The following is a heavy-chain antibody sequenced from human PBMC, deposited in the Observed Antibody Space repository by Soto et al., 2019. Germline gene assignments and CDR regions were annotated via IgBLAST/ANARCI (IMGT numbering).Heavy chain of an antibody. V-gene: IGHV4-31*01. CDR3: ARTPYCSGGSCYSGAYNWFDP. J-gene: IGHJ5*02. CDR2: IYYSGST. D-gene: IGHD2-15*01. CDR1: GGSISSGGYY. Sequence: QVQLQESGPGLVKPSQTLSLTCTVSGGSISSGGYYWSWIRQHPGKGLEWIGYIYYSGSTYYNPSSKSQVTRSVDTSKNQFSLKLSSVTAADTAVYYCARTPYCSGGSCYSGAYNWFDPWGQGTLVTVSS.